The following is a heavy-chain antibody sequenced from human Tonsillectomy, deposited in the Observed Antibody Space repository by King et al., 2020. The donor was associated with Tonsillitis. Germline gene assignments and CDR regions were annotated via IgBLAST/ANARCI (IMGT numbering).Heavy chain of an antibody. V-gene: IGHV3-23*04. CDR3: AKDKVATMPRDAFDF. D-gene: IGHD5-12*01. Sequence: VQLVESGGGLVQPGGSLRLSCAASGFTFTNYAMSWVRQAPGKGLEWVSAISGSGGSTFSAASVKGRFTISRDNSKNTLYLRMNSLRAEDTAIYYCAKDKVATMPRDAFDFWGQGTMVTVSS. J-gene: IGHJ3*01. CDR2: ISGSGGST. CDR1: GFTFTNYA.